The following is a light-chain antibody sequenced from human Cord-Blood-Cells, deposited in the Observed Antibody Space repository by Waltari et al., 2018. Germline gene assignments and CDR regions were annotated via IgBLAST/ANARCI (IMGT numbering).Light chain of an antibody. J-gene: IGLJ3*02. CDR3: CSYAGSNWV. V-gene: IGLV2-23*01. Sequence: QSALTQPASVSGSPGQSITISCTGTSSDVGSYNLVSWYQQHPGKAPKLMIYEGSKRPSGVSNRFSGSKSDNTASLTISGLQAEDEADYYCCSYAGSNWVFGGGTKLTVL. CDR1: SSDVGSYNL. CDR2: EGS.